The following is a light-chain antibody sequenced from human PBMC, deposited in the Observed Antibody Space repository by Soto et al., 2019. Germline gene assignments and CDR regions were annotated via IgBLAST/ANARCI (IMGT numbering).Light chain of an antibody. CDR2: EGS. J-gene: IGLJ1*01. CDR3: CSYAGSIPYG. V-gene: IGLV2-23*01. CDR1: SSDVGSYNL. Sequence: SALTQPASVSGSPGQSITISCTGTSSDVGSYNLVSWYQQHPGKAPKLMIYEGSKRPSGVSNRFSGSKSGNTASLTISGLQAEDEADYYCCSYAGSIPYGFGTGTKVTVL.